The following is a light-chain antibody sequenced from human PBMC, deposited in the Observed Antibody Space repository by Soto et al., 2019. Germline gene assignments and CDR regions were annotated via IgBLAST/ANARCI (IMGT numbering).Light chain of an antibody. CDR3: QQRSSWPPALS. Sequence: VFTQSPGTLSLSPGARATLSCRASQSVSSSYLAWYQQTPGQAPRLLIXGASSRATGIPDRFSGSGSGTDFTLTISSLQSQEFAGYYCQQRSSWPPALSFGGGTKVDIK. J-gene: IGKJ4*01. CDR1: QSVSSSY. V-gene: IGKV3D-20*02. CDR2: GAS.